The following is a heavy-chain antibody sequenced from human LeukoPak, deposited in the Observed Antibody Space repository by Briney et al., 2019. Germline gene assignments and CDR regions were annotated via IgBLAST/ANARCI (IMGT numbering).Heavy chain of an antibody. CDR2: IYYSGST. CDR1: GGSMSSSSYY. CDR3: ARRRYYDSSGSPGWALDI. D-gene: IGHD3-22*01. Sequence: SETLSLTCTVSGGSMSSSSYYCGWVRQPPGRGLEWIGRIYYSGSTCYNSSLKSRVTISVDTPKNQFSLKLISVTAADTAVYYCARRRYYDSSGSPGWALDIWGQGTMVTVSS. V-gene: IGHV4-39*01. J-gene: IGHJ3*02.